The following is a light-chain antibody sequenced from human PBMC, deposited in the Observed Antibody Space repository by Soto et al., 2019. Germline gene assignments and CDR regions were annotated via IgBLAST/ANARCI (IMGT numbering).Light chain of an antibody. CDR1: QTISSW. Sequence: DIQMTQSPSTLSGSVGDRVTITCRASQTISSWLAWYQQKPGKAPKLLIYKASTLKSGVPSRFSGSGSGKKFTLTISNLQPDDFATYYCQHYNSYSEAFGQGTKVELK. CDR3: QHYNSYSEA. J-gene: IGKJ1*01. CDR2: KAS. V-gene: IGKV1-5*03.